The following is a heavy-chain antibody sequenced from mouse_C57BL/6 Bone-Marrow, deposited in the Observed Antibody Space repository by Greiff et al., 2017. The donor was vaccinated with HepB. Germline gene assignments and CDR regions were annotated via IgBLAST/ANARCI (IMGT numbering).Heavy chain of an antibody. CDR1: GYTFTSYW. CDR2: IDPSDSET. J-gene: IGHJ4*01. V-gene: IGHV1-52*01. Sequence: LQPGAELVRPGSSVKLSCKASGYTFTSYWMHWVKQRPIQGLEWIGNIDPSDSETHYNQKFKDKATLTVDKSSSTAYMQLSSLTSEDSAVYYCARGSGTLYAMDYWGQGTSVTVSS. CDR3: ARGSGTLYAMDY. D-gene: IGHD4-1*01.